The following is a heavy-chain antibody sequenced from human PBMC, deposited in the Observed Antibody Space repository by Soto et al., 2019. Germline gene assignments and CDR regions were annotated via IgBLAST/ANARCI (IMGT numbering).Heavy chain of an antibody. CDR2: MYHTGNA. Sequence: SETLSLTCSVSGGSLSGYYWSCIRQPPGKGLEYIAYMYHTGNAKYNPSLQSRVTLSVDTSKNQFSLRLASVTAADTAVYYCARDRTSSGYYFDYSLDYWGQGTRVTVSS. D-gene: IGHD3-22*01. CDR1: GGSLSGYY. J-gene: IGHJ4*02. V-gene: IGHV4-59*01. CDR3: ARDRTSSGYYFDYSLDY.